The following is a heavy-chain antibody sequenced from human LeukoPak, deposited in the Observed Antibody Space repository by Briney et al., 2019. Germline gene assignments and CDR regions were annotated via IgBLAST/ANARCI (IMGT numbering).Heavy chain of an antibody. J-gene: IGHJ4*02. V-gene: IGHV3-53*01. CDR2: IYSGGST. Sequence: QRGGSLRLSCAASGFTVSSNYMSWVRQAPGKGQEWVSVIYSGGSTYYADSVKGRFTISRDNSKNTLYLQINSLRAEDTAVYYCARDIAYDSSGYYSPHFDYWGQGTLVTVSS. CDR3: ARDIAYDSSGYYSPHFDY. CDR1: GFTVSSNY. D-gene: IGHD3-22*01.